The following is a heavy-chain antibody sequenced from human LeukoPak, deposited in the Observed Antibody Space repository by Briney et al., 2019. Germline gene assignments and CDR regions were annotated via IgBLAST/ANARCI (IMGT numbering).Heavy chain of an antibody. V-gene: IGHV3-7*01. Sequence: GGSLRLSCEASGFALKNYWMSWVRQAPGKGLEWVANIKKDGSDKYYVDSAKGRFTISRDNAENSLYLQMNSLRAEDTAIYYCARDLESLGVTLVSYFYYYMDVWGKGTTVTVSS. J-gene: IGHJ6*03. CDR2: IKKDGSDK. CDR3: ARDLESLGVTLVSYFYYYMDV. CDR1: GFALKNYW. D-gene: IGHD3-3*01.